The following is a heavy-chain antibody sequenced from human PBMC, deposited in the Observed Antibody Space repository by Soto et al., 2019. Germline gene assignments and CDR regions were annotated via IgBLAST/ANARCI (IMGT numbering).Heavy chain of an antibody. CDR3: ARVSIVVVVTAPANDDFGI. D-gene: IGHD2-15*01. CDR1: GGSFSGYY. J-gene: IGHJ3*02. CDR2: INHSGST. Sequence: SETLSLTCAVYGGSFSGYYWSWIRQPPGKGLEWIGEINHSGSTNYNPSLKSRVTISVDTSKNQFSLKLSSVTAADTAVYYCARVSIVVVVTAPANDDFGIWGQATMVTGSS. V-gene: IGHV4-34*01.